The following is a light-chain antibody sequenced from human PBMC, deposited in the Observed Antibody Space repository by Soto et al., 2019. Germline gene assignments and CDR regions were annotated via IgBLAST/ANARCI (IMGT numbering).Light chain of an antibody. CDR3: QQYGSPPLT. V-gene: IGKV3-20*01. Sequence: EIVWTQAPGTLSLSQGERATLSCRASEGVSYSHLAWYQQKPGQAPRLLIFGASSRATGIPDRFSGSGSGTDFTLTISRLEPGDFAVYVCQQYGSPPLTFGGGTKVE. CDR2: GAS. J-gene: IGKJ4*01. CDR1: EGVSYSH.